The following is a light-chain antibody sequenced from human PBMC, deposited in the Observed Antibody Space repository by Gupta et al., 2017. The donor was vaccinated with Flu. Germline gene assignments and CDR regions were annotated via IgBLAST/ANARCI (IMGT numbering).Light chain of an antibody. Sequence: ARITCGGNSIGNKAVHWYQQKPGQAPILVVYEDSDRPSGIPERFSGSNSGNTAALTISRVEAGDEADYYCQVWDNYSAAFGGGTKLTV. CDR3: QVWDNYSAA. J-gene: IGLJ3*02. V-gene: IGLV3-21*02. CDR2: EDS. CDR1: SIGNKA.